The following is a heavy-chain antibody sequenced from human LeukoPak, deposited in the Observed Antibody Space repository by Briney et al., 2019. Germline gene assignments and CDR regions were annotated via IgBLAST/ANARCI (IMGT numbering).Heavy chain of an antibody. CDR2: IYHSGST. J-gene: IGHJ3*02. V-gene: IGHV4-38-2*02. CDR3: ARDIGGYNWNDAFDI. Sequence: SETLSLTCTVSGGSISSYYWGWIRQPPGKGLEWIGSIYHSGSTYYNPSLKSRVTISVDTSKNQFSLKLSSVTAADTAVYYCARDIGGYNWNDAFDIWGQGTMVTVSS. D-gene: IGHD5-24*01. CDR1: GGSISSYY.